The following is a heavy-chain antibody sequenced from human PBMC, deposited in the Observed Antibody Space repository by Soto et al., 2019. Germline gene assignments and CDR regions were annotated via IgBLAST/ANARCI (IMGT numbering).Heavy chain of an antibody. Sequence: ASVKVCCKASGYTFTSYYMHWVRQAPGQGLEWMGIINPSGGSTSYAQKFQGRVTMTRDTSTSTVYMELSSLRSEDTAVYYCASKGYCSSTSCPYYYYYGMDVWGQGTTVTVSS. D-gene: IGHD2-2*01. CDR2: INPSGGST. CDR1: GYTFTSYY. CDR3: ASKGYCSSTSCPYYYYYGMDV. V-gene: IGHV1-46*01. J-gene: IGHJ6*02.